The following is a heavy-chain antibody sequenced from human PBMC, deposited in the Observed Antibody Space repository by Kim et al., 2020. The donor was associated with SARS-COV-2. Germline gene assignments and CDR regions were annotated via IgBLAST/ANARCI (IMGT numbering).Heavy chain of an antibody. CDR1: GFTFSSYA. V-gene: IGHV3-64D*06. CDR3: VKVGQGSGLFMITFGGVIAEGEDYFDY. CDR2: ISSNGGST. Sequence: GGSLRLSCSASGFTFSSYAMHWVRQAPGKGLEYVSAISSNGGSTYYADSVKGRFTISRDNSKNTLYLQMSSLRAEDTAVYYCVKVGQGSGLFMITFGGVIAEGEDYFDYWGQGTLVTVSS. D-gene: IGHD3-16*02. J-gene: IGHJ4*02.